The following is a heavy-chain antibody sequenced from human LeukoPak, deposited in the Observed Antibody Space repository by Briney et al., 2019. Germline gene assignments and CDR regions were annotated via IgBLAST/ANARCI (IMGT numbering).Heavy chain of an antibody. Sequence: VASVKVSCKASGYTFTSYGISWVRQAPGQGLEWMGWISAYNGNTNYAQKLQGRVTMTTDTSTSTAYMELRSLRSDDTAVYYCARDVGYYGANDAFDIWGQGTMVTVSS. V-gene: IGHV1-18*01. CDR2: ISAYNGNT. CDR1: GYTFTSYG. J-gene: IGHJ3*02. CDR3: ARDVGYYGANDAFDI. D-gene: IGHD3-22*01.